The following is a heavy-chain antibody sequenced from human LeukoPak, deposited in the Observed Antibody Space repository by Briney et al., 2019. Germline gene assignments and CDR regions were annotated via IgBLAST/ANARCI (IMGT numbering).Heavy chain of an antibody. CDR1: GFTFSSYA. V-gene: IGHV3-30*04. D-gene: IGHD3-16*01. CDR3: ARARGYYSPSFDY. Sequence: VQPGRSLRLSCAASGFTFSSYAMHWVRQAPGKGLEWVAVISYDGSNKYYADSVKGRFTISRDNSKNTLYLQMNSLRAEDTAVYYCARARGYYSPSFDYWGQGTLVTVSS. J-gene: IGHJ4*02. CDR2: ISYDGSNK.